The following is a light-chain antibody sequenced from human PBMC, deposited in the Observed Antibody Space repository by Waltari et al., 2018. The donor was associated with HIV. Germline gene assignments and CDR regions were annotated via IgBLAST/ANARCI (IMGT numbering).Light chain of an antibody. V-gene: IGLV1-47*01. Sequence: QSVLTQPPSASGTPGQRVTISCSGSSSNIGSNYVYWYQQLPGTAPKLLIYRNNPRPSGVPDRFSGSKSGTSASLAISGLRSEDEADYYCAAWDDSFWVFGGGTKLTVL. J-gene: IGLJ3*02. CDR3: AAWDDSFWV. CDR2: RNN. CDR1: SSNIGSNY.